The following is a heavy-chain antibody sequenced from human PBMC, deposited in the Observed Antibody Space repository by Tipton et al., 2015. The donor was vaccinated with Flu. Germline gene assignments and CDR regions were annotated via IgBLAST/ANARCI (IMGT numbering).Heavy chain of an antibody. CDR1: GDSVSSNSAA. J-gene: IGHJ4*02. D-gene: IGHD3-22*01. CDR2: TYYRSKWYN. V-gene: IGHV6-1*01. Sequence: LVKPTETLSLTCAISGDSVSSNSAAWNWIRQSPSRGLEWLGRTYYRSKWYNDYAVSVKSRITINPDTSKNQFSLQLNSVTPEDTAVYYCARGLYYYDSSGYFDYWGQGTLVTVSS. CDR3: ARGLYYYDSSGYFDY.